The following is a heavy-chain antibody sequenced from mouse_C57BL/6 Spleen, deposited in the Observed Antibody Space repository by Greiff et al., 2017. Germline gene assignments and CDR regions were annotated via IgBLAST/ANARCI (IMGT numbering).Heavy chain of an antibody. CDR2: IDPSDSYT. V-gene: IGHV1-50*01. J-gene: IGHJ3*01. Sequence: QVQLQQPGAELVKPGASVKLSCKASGYTFTSYWMQWVKQRPGQGLEWIGEIDPSDSYTNYNQKVKGKATLTVDTSSSTAYMQLSSLTSEDSAVYYCARGGYDYDEAGAYWGQGTLVTGSA. CDR3: ARGGYDYDEAGAY. CDR1: GYTFTSYW. D-gene: IGHD2-4*01.